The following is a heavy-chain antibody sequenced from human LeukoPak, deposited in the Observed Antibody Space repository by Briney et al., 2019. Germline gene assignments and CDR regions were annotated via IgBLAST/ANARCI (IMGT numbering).Heavy chain of an antibody. D-gene: IGHD6-13*01. Sequence: GGSLRLSCAASGFTFSRNSMDWVRQAPGKGRGWVAFIRYDGSNKYHADSVKGRFTISRDNSKNTLYLQMNSLRAEDTAVYYCAKGRERGSSWYQPLASYYYYMDVWGKGNTVTISS. V-gene: IGHV3-30*02. CDR3: AKGRERGSSWYQPLASYYYYMDV. CDR1: GFTFSRNS. CDR2: IRYDGSNK. J-gene: IGHJ6*03.